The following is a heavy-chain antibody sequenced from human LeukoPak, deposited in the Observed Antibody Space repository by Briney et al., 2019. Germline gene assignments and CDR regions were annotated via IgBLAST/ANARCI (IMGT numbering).Heavy chain of an antibody. D-gene: IGHD3-16*01. J-gene: IGHJ6*04. CDR2: ITRDGSST. V-gene: IGHV3-74*01. CDR1: GFTFSSSW. Sequence: GGSLRLSCAASGFTFSSSWMHWVRQAPGKGLVWVSRITRDGSSTTYADSVKGRFTTSRDNAKDTLYLQMDSLRDDDTAVYYCARDPGYESWSPFWGGMDVWGNGTTVIVSS. CDR3: ARDPGYESWSPFWGGMDV.